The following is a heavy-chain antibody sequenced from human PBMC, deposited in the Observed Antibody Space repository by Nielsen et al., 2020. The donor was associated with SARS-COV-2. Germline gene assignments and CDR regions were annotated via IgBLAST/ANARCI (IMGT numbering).Heavy chain of an antibody. CDR1: GFTFGSYW. CDR2: IKQDASEK. J-gene: IGHJ4*02. CDR3: VRAAGSSWHFDY. V-gene: IGHV3-7*03. D-gene: IGHD6-13*01. Sequence: GESLKISCAASGFTFGSYWMSWVRQTPGKGLEWVANIKQDASEKYYLDSVKGRFTVSRDNAKNSVYLQINRLRAEDTAVYYCVRAAGSSWHFDYWGQGTLVTVSP.